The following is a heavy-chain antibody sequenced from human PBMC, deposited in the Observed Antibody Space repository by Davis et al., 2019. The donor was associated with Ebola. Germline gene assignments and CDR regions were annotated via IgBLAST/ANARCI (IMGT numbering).Heavy chain of an antibody. Sequence: ASVKVSCKASGGTFSSYAISWVRQAPGQGLEWMGWISAYNGNTNYAQKLQGRVTMTTDTSTSTAYMELRSLRSDDTAVYYCARDRGYCSSTSCYMGEDYWGQGTLVTVSS. V-gene: IGHV1-18*01. CDR1: GGTFSSYA. CDR2: ISAYNGNT. CDR3: ARDRGYCSSTSCYMGEDY. D-gene: IGHD2-2*02. J-gene: IGHJ4*02.